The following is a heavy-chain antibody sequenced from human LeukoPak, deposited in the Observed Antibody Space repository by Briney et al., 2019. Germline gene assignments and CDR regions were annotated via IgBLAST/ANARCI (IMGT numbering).Heavy chain of an antibody. CDR2: IIPIFGTA. CDR3: VLLKRGYSYGYADY. J-gene: IGHJ4*02. Sequence: GASVKVSCKASGGTFSSCAISWVRQAPGQGLEWMGGIIPIFGTANYAQKFQGRVTITADESTSTAYMELSSLRSEDTAVYYCVLLKRGYSYGYADYWGQGTLVTVSS. D-gene: IGHD5-18*01. V-gene: IGHV1-69*13. CDR1: GGTFSSCA.